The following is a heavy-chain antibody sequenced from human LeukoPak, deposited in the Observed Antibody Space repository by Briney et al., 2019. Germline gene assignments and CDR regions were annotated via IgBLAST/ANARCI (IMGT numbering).Heavy chain of an antibody. CDR3: AKRSDYGGDGNYFDY. V-gene: IGHV3-23*01. J-gene: IGHJ4*02. CDR2: ISGRDTNT. CDR1: GFTFSSYG. Sequence: GGSLRLSCAASGFTFSSYGMSWVRQAPGKGLEWVSAISGRDTNTCYADSVKGRFIISRDNSKNTLYLQINSLRAEDTAVYYCAKRSDYGGDGNYFDYWGQGTPVTVSS. D-gene: IGHD4-23*01.